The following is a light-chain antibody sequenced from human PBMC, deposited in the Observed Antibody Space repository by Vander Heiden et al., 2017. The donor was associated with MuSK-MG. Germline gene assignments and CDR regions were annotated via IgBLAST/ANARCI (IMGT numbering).Light chain of an antibody. CDR1: QDISNY. CDR2: DAS. CDR3: QQDDNLRIT. V-gene: IGKV1-33*01. Sequence: DIQMTQSPSSLSASVGDRVTITCQASQDISNYLNWYQQKPGKAPKLLIYDASNLETGVPSRFSGSGSGTDFTFTISSLQPEDIATYYCQQDDNLRITFGPGTKVDIK. J-gene: IGKJ3*01.